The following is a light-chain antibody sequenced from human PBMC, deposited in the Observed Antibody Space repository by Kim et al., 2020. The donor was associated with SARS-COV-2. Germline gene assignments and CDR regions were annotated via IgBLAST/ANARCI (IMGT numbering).Light chain of an antibody. CDR2: GAS. J-gene: IGKJ4*01. V-gene: IGKV3-20*01. CDR1: QSINSRY. CDR3: QHYGNSPLS. Sequence: LSPGERATLSCRASQSINSRYLAWYQEKPGQPPRLLIYGASRRATGIPDRFSGSESGTDFTLTITRLEPEDFAVYYCQHYGNSPLSFAGGTKVEI.